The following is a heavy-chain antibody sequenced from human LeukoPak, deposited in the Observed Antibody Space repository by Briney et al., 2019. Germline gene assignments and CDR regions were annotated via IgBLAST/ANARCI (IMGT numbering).Heavy chain of an antibody. J-gene: IGHJ4*02. V-gene: IGHV1-69*13. CDR2: IIPIFGTA. CDR3: ARDSPRQGYQLLSRSWLDY. Sequence: ASVKVSCKASGYTFTSYGISWVRQAPGQGLEWMGGIIPIFGTANYAQRFQGRVTITADESTSTAYMELSSLRSEDTAVYYCARDSPRQGYQLLSRSWLDYWGQGTLVTVSS. D-gene: IGHD2-2*01. CDR1: GYTFTSYG.